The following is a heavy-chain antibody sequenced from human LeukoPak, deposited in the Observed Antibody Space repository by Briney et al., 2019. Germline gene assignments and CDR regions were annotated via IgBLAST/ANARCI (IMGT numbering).Heavy chain of an antibody. V-gene: IGHV3-23*01. CDR2: ISGSGGST. Sequence: GGSLRLSCAASGFTFSSYAMSWVRQAPGKGLEWVSTISGSGGSTYYADSVKGRFTISRDNSKNTLYLQMNSLRAGDTAVYYCALRGYIYEYYFDYWGQGTLVTVSS. CDR3: ALRGYIYEYYFDY. CDR1: GFTFSSYA. D-gene: IGHD5-18*01. J-gene: IGHJ4*02.